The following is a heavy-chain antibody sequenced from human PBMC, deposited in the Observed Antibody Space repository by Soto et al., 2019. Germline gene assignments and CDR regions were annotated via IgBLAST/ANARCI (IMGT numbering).Heavy chain of an antibody. CDR3: ARALYTSYYVGWFDP. D-gene: IGHD1-26*01. Sequence: SETLSLTCGVCDGTLMSRDYFWSWTRPPPGKGLEWIGSIFYPGSTYYSPSLKIRLPMSMHPSKNLVSLRLRSLTAADSAVYYCARALYTSYYVGWFDPGGQGTLVTVST. CDR2: IFYPGST. CDR1: DGTLMSRDYF. J-gene: IGHJ5*02. V-gene: IGHV4-30-4*01.